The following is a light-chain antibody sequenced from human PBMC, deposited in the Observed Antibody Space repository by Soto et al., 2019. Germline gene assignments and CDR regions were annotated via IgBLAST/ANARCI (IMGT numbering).Light chain of an antibody. Sequence: QSALTQPASVSGSPGQSITISCTGTSSDVGGYDYVSWYQQHPGKAPKLMIYDVSNRPSGVSNRFSGSKSGNTASLTISGLQAEDEADYYCRSYTSSSTLVVFGTGTNVTVL. CDR2: DVS. V-gene: IGLV2-14*01. CDR1: SSDVGGYDY. CDR3: RSYTSSSTLVV. J-gene: IGLJ1*01.